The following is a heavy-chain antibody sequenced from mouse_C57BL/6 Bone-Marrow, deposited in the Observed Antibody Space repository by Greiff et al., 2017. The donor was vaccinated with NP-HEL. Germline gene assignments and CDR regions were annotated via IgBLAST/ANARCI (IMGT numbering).Heavy chain of an antibody. V-gene: IGHV5-12*01. CDR1: GFTFSDYY. Sequence: EVKLMESGGGLVQPGGSLKLSCAASGFTFSDYYMYWVRQTPEKRLEWVAYISNGGGSTYYLDTVKGRFTISRDNAKNTLYLQMSRLKSEDTAMYYCARPYYYGNWYFDVWGTGTTVTVSS. D-gene: IGHD1-1*01. CDR2: ISNGGGST. CDR3: ARPYYYGNWYFDV. J-gene: IGHJ1*03.